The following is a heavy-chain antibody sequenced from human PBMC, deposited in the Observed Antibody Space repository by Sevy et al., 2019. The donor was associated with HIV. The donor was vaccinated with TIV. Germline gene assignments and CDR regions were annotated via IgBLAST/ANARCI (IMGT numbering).Heavy chain of an antibody. V-gene: IGHV3-48*03. CDR2: ISSSGSTI. J-gene: IGHJ3*02. Sequence: GGSLRLSCAASGFTFSSYEMNWVRQAPGKGLEWVSYISSSGSTIYYADSVKGRFTISRDNAKNSLYLQMNSLRAEDTAVDYCARVERWLENDAFDIWGQGTMVTVSS. D-gene: IGHD5-12*01. CDR3: ARVERWLENDAFDI. CDR1: GFTFSSYE.